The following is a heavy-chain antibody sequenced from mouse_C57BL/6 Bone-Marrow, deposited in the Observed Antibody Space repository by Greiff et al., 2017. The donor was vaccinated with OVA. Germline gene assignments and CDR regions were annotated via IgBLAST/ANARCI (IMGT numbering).Heavy chain of an antibody. J-gene: IGHJ3*01. CDR2: ISNGGGST. CDR3: ARHDYDSFAY. Sequence: EVQRVESGGGLVQPGGSLKLSCAASGFTFSDYYMYWVRQTPEKRLEWVAYISNGGGSTYYPDTVKGRFTISRDNAKNTLYLQMSRLKSEDTAMYYCARHDYDSFAYWGQGTLVTVSA. V-gene: IGHV5-12*01. CDR1: GFTFSDYY. D-gene: IGHD2-4*01.